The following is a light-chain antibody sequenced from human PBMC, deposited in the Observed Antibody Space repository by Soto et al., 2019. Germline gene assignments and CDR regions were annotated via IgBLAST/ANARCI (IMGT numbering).Light chain of an antibody. J-gene: IGLJ2*01. Sequence: QSVLTQPPSASWAPGQSVTISCTGTSSDVGGYNYVSWYQQHPGKAPKVMIYDVNKRPSGVPDRFSGSKSGNTASLTVSGLQAEDEGDYYCSSHAGGQNVVFGGGTKLTV. CDR1: SSDVGGYNY. V-gene: IGLV2-8*01. CDR3: SSHAGGQNVV. CDR2: DVN.